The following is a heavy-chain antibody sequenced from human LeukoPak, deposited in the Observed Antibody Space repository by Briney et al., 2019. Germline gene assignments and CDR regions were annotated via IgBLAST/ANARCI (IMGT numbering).Heavy chain of an antibody. J-gene: IGHJ4*02. CDR1: GGSINNDNYY. V-gene: IGHV4-30-4*01. CDR2: IYYSGST. CDR3: ARDSISGHIGGS. D-gene: IGHD5-12*01. Sequence: PSQTLSLTCTVSGGSINNDNYYWSWIRQPPGKGLEWIGYIYYSGSTYYNPSLKNRVAISIDTSKNQFSLKLSSVTAADTAVYYCARDSISGHIGGSRGQGTLVTVSS.